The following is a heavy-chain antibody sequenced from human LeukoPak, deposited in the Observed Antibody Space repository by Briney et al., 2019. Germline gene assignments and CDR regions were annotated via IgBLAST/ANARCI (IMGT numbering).Heavy chain of an antibody. CDR1: GFTFSDHD. CDR2: IWYDGSNK. J-gene: IGHJ4*02. Sequence: GGSLRLSCAPSGFTFSDHDMDWVRQAPGKGLEWVAVIWYDGSNKYYADSVKGRFTISRDNSKNTLYLQMNSLRAEDTAVYYCAREDGYSGYDPLGYWGQGTLVTVSS. CDR3: AREDGYSGYDPLGY. V-gene: IGHV3-33*08. D-gene: IGHD5-12*01.